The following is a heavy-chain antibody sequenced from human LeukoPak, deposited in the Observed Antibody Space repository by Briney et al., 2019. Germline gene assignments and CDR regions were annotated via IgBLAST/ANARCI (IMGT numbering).Heavy chain of an antibody. D-gene: IGHD4-23*01. CDR2: ISGSGGST. Sequence: GGSLRLSCAASGFTFSSYAMSWVRQAPGKGLEWVSAISGSGGSTYYADSVKGRFTISRDNSKNTLYLQMNSLRAEDTAVYYCARDASGYGGNSGPFDYWGQGTLVTVSS. CDR1: GFTFSSYA. J-gene: IGHJ4*02. CDR3: ARDASGYGGNSGPFDY. V-gene: IGHV3-23*01.